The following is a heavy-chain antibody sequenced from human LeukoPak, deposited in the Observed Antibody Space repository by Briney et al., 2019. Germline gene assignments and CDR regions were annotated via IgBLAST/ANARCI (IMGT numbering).Heavy chain of an antibody. CDR3: ATPGRIPEAANWFDP. CDR2: IKSRTDGGTT. V-gene: IGHV3-15*01. D-gene: IGHD6-13*01. Sequence: GGSLRLSCAASGFTFPNAWMSWLRQAPGKGLEWVGHIKSRTDGGTTDYAAPVKGRFTISRDDSENTLYLQMNSLKTEDTAVYYCATPGRIPEAANWFDPWGQRTLVTVSS. J-gene: IGHJ5*02. CDR1: GFTFPNAW.